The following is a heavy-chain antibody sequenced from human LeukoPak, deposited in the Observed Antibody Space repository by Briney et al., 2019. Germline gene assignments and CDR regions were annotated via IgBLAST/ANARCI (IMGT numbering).Heavy chain of an antibody. D-gene: IGHD6-19*01. J-gene: IGHJ5*02. CDR1: GGSISSVAYY. Sequence: PSQTLSLTCTVSGGSISSVAYYWSWIRQHPGKGLEWIGYIFYSGSTYYNPSLKSRVTISVDTSKKQFSLKVSSVTAADTAVYYCARAHSSGWPHMFDPWGQGTLVTVPS. CDR2: IFYSGST. CDR3: ARAHSSGWPHMFDP. V-gene: IGHV4-31*03.